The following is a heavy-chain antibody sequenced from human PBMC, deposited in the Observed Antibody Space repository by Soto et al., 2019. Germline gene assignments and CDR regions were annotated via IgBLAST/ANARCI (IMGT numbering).Heavy chain of an antibody. CDR2: ISAYNGNT. Sequence: QVQLVQSGAEVKKPGASVKVSCKASGYTFTSYGISWVRQAPGQGLEWMGGISAYNGNTNYAQKLEGRVTMTTDTATSTDYMELRSLRSDDTAVYSWAREPPLLDGSGGGAAFEIWGQGTMVTVSS. V-gene: IGHV1-18*01. D-gene: IGHD3-10*01. J-gene: IGHJ3*02. CDR1: GYTFTSYG. CDR3: AREPPLLDGSGGGAAFEI.